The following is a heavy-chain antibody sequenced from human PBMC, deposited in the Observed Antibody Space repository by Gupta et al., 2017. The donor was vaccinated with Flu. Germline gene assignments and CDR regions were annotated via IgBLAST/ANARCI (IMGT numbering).Heavy chain of an antibody. J-gene: IGHJ4*02. V-gene: IGHV3-15*01. D-gene: IGHD3-10*01. CDR1: GFTFSNAW. CDR3: TTDLGITMVRGVRLDPIDY. Sequence: EVQLVESGGGLVKPGGSLRLSCAASGFTFSNAWMSWVRQAPGKGLEWVGRIKSKTDGGTTDYAAPVKGRFTISRDDSKNTLYLQMNSLKTEDTAVYYCTTDLGITMVRGVRLDPIDYWGQGTLVTVSS. CDR2: IKSKTDGGTT.